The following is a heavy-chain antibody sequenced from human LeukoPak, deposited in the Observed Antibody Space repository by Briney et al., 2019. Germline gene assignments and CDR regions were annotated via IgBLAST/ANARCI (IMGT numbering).Heavy chain of an antibody. CDR3: ANLGHSSGWYNGSGY. J-gene: IGHJ4*02. Sequence: PGGSLRLSCAASGFTFCSYAMTWVRQAPGKGLEWVSSIDSSGNTYYADSVKGRFAISRDNPKNTLSLQMYSLRAEDTAVYYCANLGHSSGWYNGSGYWGQGTLVTVSS. CDR1: GFTFCSYA. CDR2: IDSSGNT. D-gene: IGHD6-19*01. V-gene: IGHV3-23*05.